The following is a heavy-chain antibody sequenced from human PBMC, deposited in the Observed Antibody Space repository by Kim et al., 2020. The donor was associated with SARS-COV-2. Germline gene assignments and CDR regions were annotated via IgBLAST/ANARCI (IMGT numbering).Heavy chain of an antibody. V-gene: IGHV4-34*01. D-gene: IGHD6-13*01. CDR1: GGSFSGYY. CDR3: ARGGIAAAGFDY. J-gene: IGHJ4*02. CDR2: INHSGST. Sequence: SETLSLTCAVYGGSFSGYYWSWIRQPPGKGLEWIGEINHSGSTNYKPSLKSRVTISVDTSKNQFSLKLSSVTAADTAVYYCARGGIAAAGFDYWGQGTLVTVSS.